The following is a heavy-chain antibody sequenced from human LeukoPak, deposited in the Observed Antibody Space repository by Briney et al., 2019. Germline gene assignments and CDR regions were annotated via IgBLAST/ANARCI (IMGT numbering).Heavy chain of an antibody. J-gene: IGHJ4*02. CDR1: GFTFSSYD. D-gene: IGHD6-19*01. CDR3: ARDAAQWLVKT. CDR2: IGTAGDT. V-gene: IGHV3-13*01. Sequence: GGSLRLSCAASGFTFSSYDMPWVRQATAKVLEWVSAIGTAGDTYYPGSVKGRFTISRENAKNSLYLQMNSLRAGDTAVYYCARDAAQWLVKTWGQGTLVTVSS.